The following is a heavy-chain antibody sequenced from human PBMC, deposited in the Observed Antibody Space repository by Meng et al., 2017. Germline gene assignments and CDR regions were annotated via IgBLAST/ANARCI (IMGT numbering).Heavy chain of an antibody. Sequence: GGSLRLSCAASGFTFSSYWMSWVRQAPGKGLEWVANIKQDGSEKYYVDSVKGRFTISRDNAKNSLYLQMNSLRAEDTAVYYCARDYFRRGYTRLGRGFDYWGQGTRVTGYS. V-gene: IGHV3-7*01. D-gene: IGHD2-2*02. CDR3: ARDYFRRGYTRLGRGFDY. CDR2: IKQDGSEK. J-gene: IGHJ4*02. CDR1: GFTFSSYW.